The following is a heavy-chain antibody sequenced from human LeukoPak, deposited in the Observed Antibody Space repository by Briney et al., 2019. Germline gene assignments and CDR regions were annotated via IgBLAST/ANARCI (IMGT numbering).Heavy chain of an antibody. CDR2: IYSGGST. CDR1: GFTVSSNY. D-gene: IGHD1-26*01. CDR3: ARANSGSYYGYYYYYMDV. V-gene: IGHV3-66*02. J-gene: IGHJ6*03. Sequence: GGSLRLSCAASGFTVSSNYMSWVRQAPGKGLERVSVIYSGGSTYYADSVKGRFTISRDNSKNTLYLQMNSLRAEDTAVYYCARANSGSYYGYYYYYMDVWGKGTTVTVSS.